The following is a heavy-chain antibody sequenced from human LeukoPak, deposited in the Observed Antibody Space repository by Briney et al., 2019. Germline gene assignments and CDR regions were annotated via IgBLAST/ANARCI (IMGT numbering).Heavy chain of an antibody. CDR1: GGSFSGYY. CDR2: INHSGST. V-gene: IGHV4-34*01. J-gene: IGHJ5*02. CDR3: ARGSDHWFGP. Sequence: SETLSLTCAVYGGSFSGYYWSWIRQPPGKGLEWIGEINHSGSTNYNPSLKSRVTISVDTSKNQFSLKLSSVTAADTAVYYCARGSDHWFGPWGQGTLVTVSS. D-gene: IGHD1-26*01.